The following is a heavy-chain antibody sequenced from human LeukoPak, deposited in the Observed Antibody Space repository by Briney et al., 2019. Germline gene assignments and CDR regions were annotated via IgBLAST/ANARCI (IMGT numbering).Heavy chain of an antibody. CDR3: ARSAGYCSGTSCYYYDF. Sequence: GRSLRLSCAASGFTFSSYATHWVRQAPGKGLEWVAVISYDGSNKYYADSVKGRFTISRDNSKNTLYLQMNSLRAEDTAVYYCARSAGYCSGTSCYYYDFWGQGTLVTVSS. V-gene: IGHV3-30*04. CDR1: GFTFSSYA. CDR2: ISYDGSNK. J-gene: IGHJ4*02. D-gene: IGHD2-2*01.